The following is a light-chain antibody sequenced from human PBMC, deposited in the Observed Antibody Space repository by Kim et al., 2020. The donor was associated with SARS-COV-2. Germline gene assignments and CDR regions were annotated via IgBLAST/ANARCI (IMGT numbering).Light chain of an antibody. CDR2: KDS. V-gene: IGLV3-27*01. CDR3: YSAADNNKV. Sequence: SYELTQTSSVSVSPGQTARLTCSGDVLAKKYARWFQQKPGQAPVLVIYKDSERPSGIPERFSGSSSGTTVTLTISGAQVEDEADYYCYSAADNNKVFGGGTQLTVL. J-gene: IGLJ3*02. CDR1: VLAKKY.